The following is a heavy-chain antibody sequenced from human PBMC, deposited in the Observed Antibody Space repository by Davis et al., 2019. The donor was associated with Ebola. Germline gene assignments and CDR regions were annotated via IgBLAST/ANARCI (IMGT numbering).Heavy chain of an antibody. CDR2: ISGTGDST. CDR1: GFSFSDYA. CDR3: ARGRRGNYPVYSFLY. J-gene: IGHJ4*02. V-gene: IGHV3-23*01. Sequence: GGSLRLSCAASGFSFSDYAFNWVRQAPGKGLEWVSAISGTGDSTYYLDSVRGRFTISRDNSKNTLYLQMNSLGAADTATYYCARGRRGNYPVYSFLYWGQGTLVTVSS. D-gene: IGHD1-1*01.